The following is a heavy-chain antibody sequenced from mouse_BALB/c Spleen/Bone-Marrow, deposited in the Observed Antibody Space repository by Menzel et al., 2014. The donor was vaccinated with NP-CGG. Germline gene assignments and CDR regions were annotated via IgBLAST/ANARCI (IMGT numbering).Heavy chain of an antibody. D-gene: IGHD2-2*01. V-gene: IGHV1-9*01. CDR3: ARGLWLRRSYYAMDY. Sequence: QVQLQQPGAELMKPGASVKISCKATGYTFSSYWIEWVKQRPGHGLEWIGEILPGSGSTNYNEKLKGKATFTADTSSNTAYMQLSSLTSEDSAVYYCARGLWLRRSYYAMDYWGQGTSVTVSS. J-gene: IGHJ4*01. CDR2: ILPGSGST. CDR1: GYTFSSYW.